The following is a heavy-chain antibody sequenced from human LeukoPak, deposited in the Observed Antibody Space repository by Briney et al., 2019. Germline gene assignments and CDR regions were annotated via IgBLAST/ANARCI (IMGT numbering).Heavy chain of an antibody. V-gene: IGHV3-9*01. D-gene: IGHD3-16*01. J-gene: IGHJ6*02. CDR2: ISWNSGSI. Sequence: PGGSLRLSCAASGFTFDDYAMHWVRQAPGKGLEWVSGISWNSGSIGYADSVKGRFTISRDNAKNSLYLQMNSLRAEDTALYYCAKGTYVYGMDVWGQGTTVTVSS. CDR3: AKGTYVYGMDV. CDR1: GFTFDDYA.